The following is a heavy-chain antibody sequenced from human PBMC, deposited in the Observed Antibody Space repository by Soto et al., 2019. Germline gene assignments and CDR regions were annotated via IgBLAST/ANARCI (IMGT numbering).Heavy chain of an antibody. CDR3: ATSLI. D-gene: IGHD6-6*01. CDR2: IKGDGSEK. V-gene: IGHV3-7*01. J-gene: IGHJ1*01. Sequence: EVQLVESGGGLVQPGGSLRLSCTASGFTFRTYWMNWVRQAPGKGLEWVASIKGDGSEKYYVDPVKGRFSISRDNARNSLYLQINSLRAEDTAVYYCATSLIRAQGALVTVSS. CDR1: GFTFRTYW.